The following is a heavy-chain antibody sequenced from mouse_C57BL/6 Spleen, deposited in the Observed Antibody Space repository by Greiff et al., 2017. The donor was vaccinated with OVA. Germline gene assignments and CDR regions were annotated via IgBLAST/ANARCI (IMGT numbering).Heavy chain of an antibody. D-gene: IGHD3-3*01. CDR2: INYDGSST. CDR1: GFTFSDYY. Sequence: EVKVVESEGGLVQPGSSMKLSCTASGFTFSDYYMAWVRQVPEKGLEWVANINYDGSSTYYLDSLKSRFIISRDNAKNILYLQMSSLKSEDTATYYCAREGPYYFDYWGQGTTLTGSS. CDR3: AREGPYYFDY. J-gene: IGHJ2*01. V-gene: IGHV5-16*01.